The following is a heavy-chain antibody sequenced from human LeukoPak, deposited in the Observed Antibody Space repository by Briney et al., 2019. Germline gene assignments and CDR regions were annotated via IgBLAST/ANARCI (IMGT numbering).Heavy chain of an antibody. J-gene: IGHJ4*02. CDR3: ARGARGTRAWGD. V-gene: IGHV1-2*06. CDR2: INPNTGVT. D-gene: IGHD3-10*01. Sequence: GASVKVSCKASGYTFTGYYLHWVRQAPGQGLEWLGRINPNTGVTNYAQKFQGRATMTRDTSISTAYMELRSLRSDDTAVYYCARGARGTRAWGDWGQGTLATVSS. CDR1: GYTFTGYY.